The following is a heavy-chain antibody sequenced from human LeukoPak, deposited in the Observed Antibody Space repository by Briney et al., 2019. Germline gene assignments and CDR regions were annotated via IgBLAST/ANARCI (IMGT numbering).Heavy chain of an antibody. Sequence: PGGSLRLSCAASGFTFSSYWMHWVGHAPGKGLMWVSRINSDGSSTSYADSVKGRFTISRDNAKNTLYLQMNSLRAEDTAVYYCAREVGSSWYYFDYWGQGTLVTVSS. CDR1: GFTFSSYW. CDR2: INSDGSST. V-gene: IGHV3-74*01. J-gene: IGHJ4*02. D-gene: IGHD6-13*01. CDR3: AREVGSSWYYFDY.